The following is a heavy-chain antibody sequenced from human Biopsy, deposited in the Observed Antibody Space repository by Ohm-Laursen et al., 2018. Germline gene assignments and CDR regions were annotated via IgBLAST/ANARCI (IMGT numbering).Heavy chain of an antibody. Sequence: SLRLSCAASGFGMYAMHWVRQPPGKGLEWLAVIAYDGSNKYYAESVKGRFTISRDRSRDTVHLQMNSLRYEDTALYYCARDGGQWLGGAFDVWGHGTMVSVSS. CDR1: GFGMYA. J-gene: IGHJ3*01. CDR2: IAYDGSNK. D-gene: IGHD6-19*01. V-gene: IGHV3-30*01. CDR3: ARDGGQWLGGAFDV.